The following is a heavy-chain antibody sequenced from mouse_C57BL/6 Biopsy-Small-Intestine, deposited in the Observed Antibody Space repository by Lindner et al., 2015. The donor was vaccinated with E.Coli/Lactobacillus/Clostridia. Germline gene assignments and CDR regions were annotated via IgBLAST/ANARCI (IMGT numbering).Heavy chain of an antibody. J-gene: IGHJ1*01. D-gene: IGHD2-12*01. CDR3: ARRGNSYYSYDDWYFDV. CDR1: GYTFTTYG. CDR2: IYPRSGYT. Sequence: VQLQESGAELARPGASVKLSCKASGYTFTTYGISWVKQRTGQGLEWIGEIYPRSGYTYYNEKFKGKATLTADKSSSTAYMQLSSLTSEDSAVYYCARRGNSYYSYDDWYFDVWGAGTTVTVSS. V-gene: IGHV1-81*01.